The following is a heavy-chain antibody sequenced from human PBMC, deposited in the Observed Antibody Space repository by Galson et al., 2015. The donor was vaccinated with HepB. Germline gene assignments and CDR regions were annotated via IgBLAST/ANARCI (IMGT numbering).Heavy chain of an antibody. V-gene: IGHV3-74*03. Sequence: SLRLSCAASGFTFSSYWMHWVRQAPGKGLVWVSRLNDDGSSRKYADSVKGRFTISRDNAKNTLYLQMNSLRAEDTAVYYCARGWTLFAALDIWGQGTMVTVSS. CDR3: ARGWTLFAALDI. CDR2: LNDDGSSR. CDR1: GFTFSSYW. D-gene: IGHD3-10*01. J-gene: IGHJ3*02.